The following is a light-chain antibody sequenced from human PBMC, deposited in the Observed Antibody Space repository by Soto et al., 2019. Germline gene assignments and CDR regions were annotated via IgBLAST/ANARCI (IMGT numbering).Light chain of an antibody. V-gene: IGKV3-15*01. Sequence: EIVVTQSPGILSVSPGDRATLSCRASQSVGRNLAWYHQKPGQAPKLLIYAASTRATGLPARFSGSGSGTDFTLTISSRQSEDFAVYYCQEYSEWPLFTFGPGTRVDIK. CDR2: AAS. J-gene: IGKJ3*01. CDR1: QSVGRN. CDR3: QEYSEWPLFT.